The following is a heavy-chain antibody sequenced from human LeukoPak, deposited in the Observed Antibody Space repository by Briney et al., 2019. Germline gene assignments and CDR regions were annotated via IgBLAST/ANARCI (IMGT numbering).Heavy chain of an antibody. J-gene: IGHJ6*03. D-gene: IGHD6-6*01. CDR3: ARGVYSSSLYYYYYMDV. CDR2: IYHSGST. Sequence: SETLSLTCTVSGYSISSGYYWGWIRQPPGKGLEWVGRIYHSGSTYYNPSLKSRVTISVDTSKNQFSLKLSSVTAADTAVYYCARGVYSSSLYYYYYMDVWGKGTTVTVSS. CDR1: GYSISSGYY. V-gene: IGHV4-38-2*02.